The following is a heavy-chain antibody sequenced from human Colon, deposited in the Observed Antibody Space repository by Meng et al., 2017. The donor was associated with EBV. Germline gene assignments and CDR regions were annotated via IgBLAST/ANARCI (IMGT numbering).Heavy chain of an antibody. V-gene: IGHV4-4*02. Sequence: QGAGPGPVKPSGDLSLPCAVSGYSISNNWWSWVRQPPGKGLEWIGEIYHSGTTNYNPSLRSRVTISVDKSRNQFSLQLTSVTAADTAVYYCARNGDYNPGLYWGQGTLVTVSS. CDR3: ARNGDYNPGLY. J-gene: IGHJ4*02. D-gene: IGHD4-17*01. CDR1: GYSISNNW. CDR2: IYHSGTT.